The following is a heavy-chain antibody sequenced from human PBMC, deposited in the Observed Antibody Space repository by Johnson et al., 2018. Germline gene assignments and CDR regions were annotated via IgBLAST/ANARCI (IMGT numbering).Heavy chain of an antibody. V-gene: IGHV4-34*01. CDR3: ARGAYGVTTGSLAPGDYYMDV. CDR1: GGSFSGYY. Sequence: QVQLQQWGAGLLKPSETLSLTCAVYGGSFSGYYWTWVRQPPGKGLEWIGEINHSGSTNCNPSLKSRVTISVDTSKNQFSLKLSSVTAADTAVYYCARGAYGVTTGSLAPGDYYMDVWGKGTTVTVSS. D-gene: IGHD4-17*01. J-gene: IGHJ6*03. CDR2: INHSGST.